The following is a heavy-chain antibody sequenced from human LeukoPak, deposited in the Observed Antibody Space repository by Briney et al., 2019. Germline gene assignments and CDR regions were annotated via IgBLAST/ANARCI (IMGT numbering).Heavy chain of an antibody. CDR2: ISSSGSTI. J-gene: IGHJ4*02. CDR1: GFTFSDYY. V-gene: IGHV3-11*04. CDR3: ARGGYCSSTSCYIAFDY. D-gene: IGHD2-2*02. Sequence: PGGSLTLSCAASGFTFSDYYMSWIRQAPGKGLEWVSYISSSGSTIYYADSVKGRFTISRDNAKNSLYLQMNSLRAEDTAVYYCARGGYCSSTSCYIAFDYWGQGTLVTVSS.